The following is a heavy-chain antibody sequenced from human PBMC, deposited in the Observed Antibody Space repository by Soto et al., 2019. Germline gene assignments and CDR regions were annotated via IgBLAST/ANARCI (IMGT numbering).Heavy chain of an antibody. CDR1: GFTFSSYA. J-gene: IGHJ4*02. CDR2: ISGSGGST. V-gene: IGHV3-23*01. CDR3: AKDRGTGYCSSTSCFFDY. Sequence: EVQLLESGGGLVQPGGSLRLSCAASGFTFSSYAMSWVRQAPGKGLEWVSAISGSGGSTYYADSVKGRFTISRDNSKNTLYLQMNSLRAEDTAVYYCAKDRGTGYCSSTSCFFDYWGQGTLVTVSS. D-gene: IGHD2-2*01.